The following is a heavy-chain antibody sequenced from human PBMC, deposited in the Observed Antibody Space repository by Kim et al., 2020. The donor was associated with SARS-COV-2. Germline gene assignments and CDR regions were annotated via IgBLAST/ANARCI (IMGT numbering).Heavy chain of an antibody. CDR2: IYYSGST. Sequence: SETLSLTCTVSGGSISSSSYYWGWIRQPPGKGLEWIGSIYYSGSTYYNPSLKSRVTISVDTSKNQFSLKLSSVTAADTAVYYCARLVPDVDIVATITGGWFDPWGQGTLVTVSS. D-gene: IGHD5-12*01. J-gene: IGHJ5*02. V-gene: IGHV4-39*01. CDR1: GGSISSSSYY. CDR3: ARLVPDVDIVATITGGWFDP.